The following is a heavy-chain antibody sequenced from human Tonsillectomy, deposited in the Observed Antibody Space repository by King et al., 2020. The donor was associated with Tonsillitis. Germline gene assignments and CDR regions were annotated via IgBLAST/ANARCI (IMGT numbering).Heavy chain of an antibody. CDR3: ARPPSYWGLTSDY. Sequence: QLQESGPGLVKPSETLSLTCTVSGGSISSSRYYWGWIRQPPGKGLEWIGSIYYSGSTYYNPSLKSRVTISVDTSKNQFSLKLSSVTAADTAVYYCARPPSYWGLTSDYWGQGTLVTVSS. J-gene: IGHJ4*02. V-gene: IGHV4-39*07. CDR2: IYYSGST. CDR1: GGSISSSRYY. D-gene: IGHD7-27*01.